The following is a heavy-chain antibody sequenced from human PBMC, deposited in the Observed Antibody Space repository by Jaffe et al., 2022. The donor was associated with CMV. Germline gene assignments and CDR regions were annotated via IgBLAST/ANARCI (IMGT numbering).Heavy chain of an antibody. CDR2: IKQDGSEK. CDR3: ARYCSGGSCYYYYYYGMDV. CDR1: GFTFSSYW. D-gene: IGHD2-15*01. J-gene: IGHJ6*02. V-gene: IGHV3-7*01. Sequence: EVQLVESGGGLVQPGGSLRLSCAASGFTFSSYWMSWVRQAPGKGLEWVANIKQDGSEKYYVDSVKGRFTISRDNAKNSLYLQMNSLRAEDTAVYYCARYCSGGSCYYYYYYGMDVWGQGTTVTVSS.